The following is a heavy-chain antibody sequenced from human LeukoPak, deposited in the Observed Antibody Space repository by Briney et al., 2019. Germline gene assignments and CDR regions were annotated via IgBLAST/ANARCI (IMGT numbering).Heavy chain of an antibody. J-gene: IGHJ5*02. D-gene: IGHD4-17*01. CDR2: IYYSGST. CDR3: ARCRAMTTVTTSWFDP. V-gene: IGHV4-59*12. CDR1: GGSISSYY. Sequence: PSETLSLTCTVSGGSISSYYWSWIRQPPGKGLEWIGYIYYSGSTNYNPSLKSRVTISVDTSKNQFSLKLSSVTAADTAVYYCARCRAMTTVTTSWFDPWGQGTLVTVSS.